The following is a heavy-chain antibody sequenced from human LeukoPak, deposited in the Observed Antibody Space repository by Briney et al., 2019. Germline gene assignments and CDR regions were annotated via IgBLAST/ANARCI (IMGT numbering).Heavy chain of an antibody. CDR3: ARNAHYYDSSGYFPFDY. CDR2: ISSSSSYI. Sequence: PGGSLRLSCAASGFTFSSYSMNWVRQAPGKGLEWVSSISSSSSYIYYADSVKGRFTISRDNAKNSLSLQMNSLRAEDTAVYYCARNAHYYDSSGYFPFDYWGQGTLVTVSS. J-gene: IGHJ4*02. V-gene: IGHV3-21*01. D-gene: IGHD3-22*01. CDR1: GFTFSSYS.